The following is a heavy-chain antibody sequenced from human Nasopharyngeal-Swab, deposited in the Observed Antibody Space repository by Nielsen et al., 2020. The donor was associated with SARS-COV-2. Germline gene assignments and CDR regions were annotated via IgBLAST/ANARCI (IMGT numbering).Heavy chain of an antibody. V-gene: IGHV3-30*03. CDR2: ISYDVSLK. Sequence: GESLKISCASSGFPFRRFGMHLVRQAPGKGLECVALISYDVSLKHYANSVKGRFTISRDNSKNLLYLQMTSLRVEDTAVYFCASRGNNHYLDYWGQGAMLTVSS. CDR3: ASRGNNHYLDY. J-gene: IGHJ4*01. CDR1: GFPFRRFG. D-gene: IGHD2/OR15-2a*01.